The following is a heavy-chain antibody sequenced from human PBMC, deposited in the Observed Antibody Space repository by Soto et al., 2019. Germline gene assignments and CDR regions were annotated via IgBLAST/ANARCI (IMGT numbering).Heavy chain of an antibody. CDR1: GGSFSGYY. CDR2: INHSGST. CDR3: ARGGGAVADY. J-gene: IGHJ4*02. V-gene: IGHV4-34*01. D-gene: IGHD6-19*01. Sequence: QVQLQQWGAGLLKPSETLSLTCAVYGGSFSGYYWNWIRQPPGKGLEWIGEINHSGSTNYNPSLKRRVTISVDTSKNQFSLKVTSVTAADTAVYYCARGGGAVADYWGQGTLVTVSS.